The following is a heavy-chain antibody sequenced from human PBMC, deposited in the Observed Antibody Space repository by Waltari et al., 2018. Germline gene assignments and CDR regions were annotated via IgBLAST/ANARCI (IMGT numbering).Heavy chain of an antibody. Sequence: EVQLVQSGAEVKKPGESLKISCKGSGYSFTSYWIGWVRQMPGKGLEGMGIIYPGDSDTRYSPSFQGQGTISADKSISTAYLQWSSLKASDTAMYYCAGGGRPRYSSSWYGGYWGQGTLVTVSS. V-gene: IGHV5-51*03. D-gene: IGHD6-13*01. CDR1: GYSFTSYW. CDR3: AGGGRPRYSSSWYGGY. CDR2: IYPGDSDT. J-gene: IGHJ4*02.